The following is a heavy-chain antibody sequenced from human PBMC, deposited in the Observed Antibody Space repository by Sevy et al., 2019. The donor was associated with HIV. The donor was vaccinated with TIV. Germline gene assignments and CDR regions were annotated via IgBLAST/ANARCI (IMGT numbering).Heavy chain of an antibody. V-gene: IGHV3-48*01. CDR3: ASQRGGYERLYYFDS. CDR2: ISDSSATI. J-gene: IGHJ4*02. D-gene: IGHD5-12*01. Sequence: GGSLRLSCVASGFTYSMNWVRQAPGKGLEWVSYISDSSATIHYADYVKGRFTISRDNAKNSLYLQKNTLRAEDTAVYYCASQRGGYERLYYFDSWGQGTLFTVSS. CDR1: GFTYS.